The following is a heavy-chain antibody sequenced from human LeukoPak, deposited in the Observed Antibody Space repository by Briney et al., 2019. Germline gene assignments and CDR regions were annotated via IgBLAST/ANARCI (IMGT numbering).Heavy chain of an antibody. D-gene: IGHD3-10*01. CDR3: ARDSGTTGEVRFDP. CDR1: GGPNPSYY. V-gene: IGHV4-59*12. J-gene: IGHJ5*02. Sequence: SGTLSLQCTVPGGPNPSYYWNWLREPPGKGLEWVGYIYYSGSTNYNPSLKSRVTMSLDTSKNQFSLKLSSVTAADTAVYYCARDSGTTGEVRFDPWGQGTLVTVSS. CDR2: IYYSGST.